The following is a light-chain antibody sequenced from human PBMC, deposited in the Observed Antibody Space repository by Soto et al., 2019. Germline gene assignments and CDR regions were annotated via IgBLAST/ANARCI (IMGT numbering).Light chain of an antibody. J-gene: IGLJ3*02. V-gene: IGLV2-8*01. CDR3: TSYAGSNIGV. CDR2: EVS. Sequence: SVLTQPPSASGSPGQSVTISCTGTSSDVGAYKYVSWYQQYPGKAPKLMIYEVSKRPSGVPDRFSGSKSGNTASLTVSGLQAEDEADYYCTSYAGSNIGVFGGGTKLTVL. CDR1: SSDVGAYKY.